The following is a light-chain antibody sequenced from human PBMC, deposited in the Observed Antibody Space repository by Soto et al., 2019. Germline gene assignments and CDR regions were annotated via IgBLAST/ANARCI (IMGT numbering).Light chain of an antibody. Sequence: EIVLTQSPGTLSLSPGERATLSCRYSRSLSSNYLAWYQQKPGQAPRLLIYDVSSRATGIPDRFSGSGSGTDFTLTITRLEPVDFAVYYSQQYGVSPTFGQGTKVEIK. CDR3: QQYGVSPT. J-gene: IGKJ1*01. CDR2: DVS. V-gene: IGKV3-20*01. CDR1: RSLSSNY.